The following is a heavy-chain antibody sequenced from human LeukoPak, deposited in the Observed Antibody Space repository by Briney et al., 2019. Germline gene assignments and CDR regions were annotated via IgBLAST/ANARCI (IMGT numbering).Heavy chain of an antibody. CDR3: VRESGSVAFDI. CDR2: IDSDGSTT. CDR1: GFTFSSSYW. V-gene: IGHV3-74*01. D-gene: IGHD5-12*01. Sequence: GGSLRLSCAASGFTFSSSYWMHWVRQAPGKGLVWFSRIDSDGSTTNYADSVKGRFTISRENAKNTLYLQMNSLRAEDTAVYYCVRESGSVAFDIWGQGTMVTVSS. J-gene: IGHJ3*02.